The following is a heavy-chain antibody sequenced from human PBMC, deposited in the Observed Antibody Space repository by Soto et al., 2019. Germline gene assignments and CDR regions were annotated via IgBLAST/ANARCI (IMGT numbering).Heavy chain of an antibody. J-gene: IGHJ6*03. CDR2: IKQDGSEK. Sequence: EVQLVESGGGLVQPGGSLRLSCAASGFTFSNYLMSWARQAPRKGLEWVANIKQDGSEKYYVDSVKGRFTVSRDNADNSLYLQMNSLRAEDTAVYYCVIDLEQTPRRYYNYYCMDVWGKGTTVTVSS. CDR1: GFTFSNYL. V-gene: IGHV3-7*01. D-gene: IGHD2-15*01. CDR3: VIDLEQTPRRYYNYYCMDV.